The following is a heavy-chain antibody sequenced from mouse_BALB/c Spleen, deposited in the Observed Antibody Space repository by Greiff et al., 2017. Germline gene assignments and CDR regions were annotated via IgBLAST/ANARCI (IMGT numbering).Heavy chain of an antibody. D-gene: IGHD2-1*01. CDR1: GYSITSDYA. CDR2: ISYSGST. V-gene: IGHV3-2*02. CDR3: ARGGDGNYDYAMDY. Sequence: EVQLVESGPGLVKPSQSLSLTCTVTGYSITSDYAWNWIRQFPGNKLEWMGYISYSGSTSYNPSLKSRISITRDTSKNQFFLQLNSVTTEDTATYYCARGGDGNYDYAMDYWGQGTSVTVSS. J-gene: IGHJ4*01.